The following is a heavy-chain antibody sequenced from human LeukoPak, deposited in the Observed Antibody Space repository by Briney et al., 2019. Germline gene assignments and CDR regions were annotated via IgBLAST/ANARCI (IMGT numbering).Heavy chain of an antibody. CDR2: IYHSGST. V-gene: IGHV4-30-2*01. CDR3: TRGEYINYYGSSSFDY. J-gene: IGHJ4*02. D-gene: IGHD3-10*01. Sequence: PSETLSLTCTVSGGSISSGGYYWSWIRQPPGKGLEWIGYIYHSGSTYYNPSLKSRVTISVDRSKNQFSLKLSSVTAADTAVYYCTRGEYINYYGSSSFDYWGQGTLVTVSS. CDR1: GGSISSGGYY.